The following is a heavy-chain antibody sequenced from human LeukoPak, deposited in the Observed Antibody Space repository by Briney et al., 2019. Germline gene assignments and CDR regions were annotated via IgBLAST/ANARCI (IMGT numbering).Heavy chain of an antibody. Sequence: GSTYYNPSLKSRVTISLDTSKNQFSLKLSSVTAADTAMYYCARGRAIWGQGTMVTVSS. V-gene: IGHV4-39*07. J-gene: IGHJ3*02. CDR2: GST. CDR3: ARGRAI.